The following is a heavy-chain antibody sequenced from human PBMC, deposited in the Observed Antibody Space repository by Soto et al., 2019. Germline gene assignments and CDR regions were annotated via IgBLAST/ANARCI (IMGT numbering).Heavy chain of an antibody. Sequence: GESLKISCAASGFTFSSYWMHWVRQAPGKGLVWVSRINSDGSSTSYADSVKGRFTISRDNAKNTLYLQMNSLRAEDTAVYYCARDLTMVRGVIISYYGMDVWGQGTTVTVSS. D-gene: IGHD3-10*01. J-gene: IGHJ6*02. CDR3: ARDLTMVRGVIISYYGMDV. CDR2: INSDGSST. V-gene: IGHV3-74*01. CDR1: GFTFSSYW.